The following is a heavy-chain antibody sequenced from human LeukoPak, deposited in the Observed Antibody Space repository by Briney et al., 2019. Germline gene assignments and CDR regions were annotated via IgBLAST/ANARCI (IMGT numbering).Heavy chain of an antibody. Sequence: SETLSLTCTVSGDSISNYYWSWIRQPPGKGLEWIDYIYYSESTNYNPSLKSRVTISTDTSKSQFSLNLRSVTAEDTGIYYCARGRCRNSGCRPYFDYWGQGTQVTVSS. D-gene: IGHD2/OR15-2a*01. CDR3: ARGRCRNSGCRPYFDY. CDR2: IYYSEST. V-gene: IGHV4-59*01. J-gene: IGHJ4*02. CDR1: GDSISNYY.